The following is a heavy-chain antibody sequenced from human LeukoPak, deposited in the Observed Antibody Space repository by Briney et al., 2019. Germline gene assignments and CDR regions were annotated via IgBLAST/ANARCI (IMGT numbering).Heavy chain of an antibody. J-gene: IGHJ4*02. CDR1: GFSFSNFG. D-gene: IGHD3-16*01. V-gene: IGHV3-30*03. CDR2: ISYDGRNK. Sequence: GSLRLSCAASGFSFSNFGMHWVRQAPGKGLEWVAVISYDGRNKYFADSVKGRLTVSRDNSKNTVYLEMNSLRDEDTAVYYCATDGSYGLTYWGQGTLVTVSS. CDR3: ATDGSYGLTY.